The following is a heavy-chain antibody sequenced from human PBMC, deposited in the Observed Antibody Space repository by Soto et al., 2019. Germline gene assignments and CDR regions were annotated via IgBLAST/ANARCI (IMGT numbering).Heavy chain of an antibody. J-gene: IGHJ3*02. CDR1: GGSIGSYY. CDR3: ARGESVVAPHFAFDI. D-gene: IGHD2-21*01. Sequence: QVQLQESGPGLVKASETLSLTCTVSGGSIGSYYWNWIRQPPGKGLEWIGYIYYSGTTNYNPSLKSRVTVSVDGSKNEFSLRLTSMTAADTGVYYCARGESVVAPHFAFDIWGQGTMVSVSS. CDR2: IYYSGTT. V-gene: IGHV4-59*01.